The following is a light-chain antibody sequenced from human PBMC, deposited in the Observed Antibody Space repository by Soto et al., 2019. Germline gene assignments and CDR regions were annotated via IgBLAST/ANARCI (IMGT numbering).Light chain of an antibody. CDR1: SIDIGTYNL. V-gene: IGLV2-23*02. J-gene: IGLJ2*01. CDR3: SSYAGSNTLI. CDR2: EVN. Sequence: QSALTQPASVSGSPGQSITISCTGTSIDIGTYNLVSWYQQHPAKAPKLMIYEVNKRPSGVSNRFSGSKSGNTASLTISGLQAEDEADYYCSSYAGSNTLIFGGGTKVTVL.